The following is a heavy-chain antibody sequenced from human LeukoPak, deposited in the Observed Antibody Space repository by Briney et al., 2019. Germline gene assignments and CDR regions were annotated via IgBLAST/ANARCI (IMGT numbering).Heavy chain of an antibody. CDR1: GGTFSSYA. J-gene: IGHJ3*02. D-gene: IGHD3-10*01. Sequence: ASVKVSCKASGGTFSSYAISWVRQAPGQGLEWMGGIIPISGTANYAQKFQGRVTITADKSTSTAYMELSSLRSEDTAVYYCARDRYYGSGSPEGFDAFDIWGQGTMVTVSS. CDR2: IIPISGTA. V-gene: IGHV1-69*06. CDR3: ARDRYYGSGSPEGFDAFDI.